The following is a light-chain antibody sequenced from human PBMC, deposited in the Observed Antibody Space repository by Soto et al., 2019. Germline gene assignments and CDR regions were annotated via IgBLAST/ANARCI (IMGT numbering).Light chain of an antibody. CDR2: EVT. Sequence: QSALTQPASVSGSPGQSITISCTGSSSDVGGYKFVSWYQHHPGKAPRLIIYEVTNRPSGVSDRFSGSKSGNTASLAISGLQAEDEAHYYCCSDTGSETLLFGGGTKLTVL. J-gene: IGLJ2*01. V-gene: IGLV2-14*01. CDR3: CSDTGSETLL. CDR1: SSDVGGYKF.